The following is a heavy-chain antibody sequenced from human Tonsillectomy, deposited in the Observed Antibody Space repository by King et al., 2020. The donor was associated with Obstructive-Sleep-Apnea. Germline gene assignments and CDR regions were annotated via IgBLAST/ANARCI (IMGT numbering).Heavy chain of an antibody. CDR3: AKSTVPHYYFYGMDV. V-gene: IGHV3-43*01. D-gene: IGHD4-17*01. CDR1: GFTFDDYT. J-gene: IGHJ6*02. CDR2: ISWDGGST. Sequence: VQLVESGGVVVQPGGSLRLSCAASGFTFDDYTMHWVRQAPGRGLEWVSLISWDGGSTYYADSVKVRFTISRDNSKNSLYLQMNSLRTEDTALYYCAKSTVPHYYFYGMDVWGQGTTVTVSS.